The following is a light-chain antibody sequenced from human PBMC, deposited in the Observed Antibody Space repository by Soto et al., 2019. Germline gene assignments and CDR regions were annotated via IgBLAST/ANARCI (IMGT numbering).Light chain of an antibody. V-gene: IGLV2-14*03. CDR3: SSHTLSSTM. CDR2: DVT. CDR1: SSDVGGYKY. J-gene: IGLJ3*02. Sequence: QSALSQPASVSGSPGRSITIPCSGSSSDVGGYKYFSWYQHHPGRAPKLIIYDVTNRPSGVSRRFSGSKSGNTASLTISGLQAEDEAHYYCSSHTLSSTMFGGGTKLTVL.